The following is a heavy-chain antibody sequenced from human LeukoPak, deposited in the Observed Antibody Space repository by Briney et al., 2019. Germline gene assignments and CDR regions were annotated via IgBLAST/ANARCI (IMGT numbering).Heavy chain of an antibody. CDR2: LYSGGST. CDR1: GFTVRSSY. D-gene: IGHD1-26*01. J-gene: IGHJ4*02. V-gene: IGHV3-53*01. CDR3: ARGSSGSYPYFDY. Sequence: PGGSLRLSCAASGFTVRSSYMSWVRQAPGKGLEWVSVLYSGGSTYYADSVKGRFTISRDNSKNTLYLQMNSLRAEDTAVYYCARGSSGSYPYFDYWGQGTLVTVSS.